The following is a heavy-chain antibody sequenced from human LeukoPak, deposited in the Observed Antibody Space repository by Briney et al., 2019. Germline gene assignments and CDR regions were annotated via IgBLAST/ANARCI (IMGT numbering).Heavy chain of an antibody. J-gene: IGHJ3*02. CDR2: NYQSGST. V-gene: IGHV4-38-2*02. Sequence: SETLSLTCTVSGYSISSCYYWGWIRQPPGKGLELIESNYQSGSTYYNSSLKSRVHISVDTSKDQFFLNLSSVTAADTGVYYCARDTPTSLDIWGQGTMVTVSS. CDR3: ARDTPTSLDI. CDR1: GYSISSCYY.